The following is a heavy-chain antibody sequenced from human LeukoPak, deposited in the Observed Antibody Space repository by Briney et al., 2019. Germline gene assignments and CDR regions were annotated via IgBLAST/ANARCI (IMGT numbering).Heavy chain of an antibody. D-gene: IGHD2-8*01. CDR1: GFTFDDYA. CDR3: ARDANKRMLYDGMDV. V-gene: IGHV3-9*01. J-gene: IGHJ6*02. CDR2: ISWNSGSI. Sequence: PGGSLRLSCAASGFTFDDYAMHWVRQAPGKGLEWVSGISWNSGSIGYADSVKGRFTISRDNAKNSLYLQMNSLRAEDTAVYYCARDANKRMLYDGMDVWGQGTTVTVSS.